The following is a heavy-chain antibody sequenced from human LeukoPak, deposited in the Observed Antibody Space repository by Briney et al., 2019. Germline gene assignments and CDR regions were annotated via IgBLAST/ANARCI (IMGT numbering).Heavy chain of an antibody. CDR3: ARPPYYDFWNGYYVDY. J-gene: IGHJ4*02. D-gene: IGHD3-3*01. Sequence: ASVKVSCKASGYTFTSYDINWVRQATGQGLEWMGWMNPNSGNTGYAQKFQGRVTITRNTSISTAYMELSSLRSEDTAVYYCARPPYYDFWNGYYVDYWGQGTLVTVSS. CDR1: GYTFTSYD. V-gene: IGHV1-8*03. CDR2: MNPNSGNT.